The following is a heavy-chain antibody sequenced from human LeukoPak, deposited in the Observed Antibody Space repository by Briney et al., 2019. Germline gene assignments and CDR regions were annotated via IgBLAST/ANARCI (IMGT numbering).Heavy chain of an antibody. J-gene: IGHJ5*02. D-gene: IGHD6-13*01. CDR2: INPGDSDT. Sequence: GESLKISCKGSGYSFTSYWIGWVRQMPGKGLEWMGIINPGDSDTRYSPSFQGQVTISADKSISTAYLQWSSLKAPDTAMYYCARHRRQAGTWFDPWGQGTLVTVSS. V-gene: IGHV5-51*01. CDR1: GYSFTSYW. CDR3: ARHRRQAGTWFDP.